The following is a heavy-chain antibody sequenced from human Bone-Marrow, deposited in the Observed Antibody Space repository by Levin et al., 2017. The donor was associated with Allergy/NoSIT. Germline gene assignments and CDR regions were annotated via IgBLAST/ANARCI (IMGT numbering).Heavy chain of an antibody. D-gene: IGHD3-22*01. V-gene: IGHV1-18*01. CDR2: ISGHNGNT. CDR1: GYIFNLYG. Sequence: ASVKVSCKPSGYIFNLYGITWVRQAPGQGLEWMGWISGHNGNTDYAQKFQGRVTLTTDTSTSTVYMELRSLRSDDTAVYYCARVEYHDSSGYYGHWGQGTLVTVSS. CDR3: ARVEYHDSSGYYGH. J-gene: IGHJ4*02.